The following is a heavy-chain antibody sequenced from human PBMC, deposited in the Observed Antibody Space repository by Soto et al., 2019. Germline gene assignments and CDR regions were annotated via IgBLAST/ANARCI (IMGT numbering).Heavy chain of an antibody. V-gene: IGHV4-34*01. CDR2: INHSGST. D-gene: IGHD2-2*01. CDR3: ARVRTEYAGLDY. CDR1: GGSFSGYY. Sequence: SETLSLTCAVYGGSFSGYYWSWIRQPPGKGLEWIGEINHSGSTNYNPSLKSRVTISVDTSKNQFSLKLSSATAADTAVYFCARVRTEYAGLDYWGQGTLVTVSS. J-gene: IGHJ4*02.